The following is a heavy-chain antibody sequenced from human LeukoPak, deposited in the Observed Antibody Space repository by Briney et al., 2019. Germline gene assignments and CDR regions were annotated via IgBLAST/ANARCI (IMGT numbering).Heavy chain of an antibody. V-gene: IGHV4-59*01. J-gene: IGHJ6*02. D-gene: IGHD3-22*01. Sequence: SETLSLTCTVSGGSISSYYWSWIQQPPGKGLEWIGYIYYSGSTNYNPSLKSRVTISVDTSKNQFSLKLSSVTAADTAVYYCARGHYYDSSGYYYVPPYYYYYYGMDVWGQGTTVTVSS. CDR2: IYYSGST. CDR1: GGSISSYY. CDR3: ARGHYYDSSGYYYVPPYYYYYYGMDV.